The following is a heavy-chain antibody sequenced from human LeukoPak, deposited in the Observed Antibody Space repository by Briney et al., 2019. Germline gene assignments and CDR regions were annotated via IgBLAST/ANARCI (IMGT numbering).Heavy chain of an antibody. J-gene: IGHJ6*03. Sequence: SETLSLTCAVSGCSISSGYYWGWIRQPPGKGLEWIGSIYHSGSTYYNPSLKSRVTISVDASKNQFSLKLSSVTAADTAVYYCARVQLVYPYYYYYYMDVWGKGTTVTVSS. CDR2: IYHSGST. D-gene: IGHD6-6*01. V-gene: IGHV4-38-2*01. CDR3: ARVQLVYPYYYYYYMDV. CDR1: GCSISSGYY.